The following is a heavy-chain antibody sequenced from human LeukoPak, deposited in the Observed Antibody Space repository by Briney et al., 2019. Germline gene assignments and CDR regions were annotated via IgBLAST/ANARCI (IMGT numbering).Heavy chain of an antibody. Sequence: ASVKVSCKASGYTFTSYYMHWVRQAPGQGLEWMGWINPNSGGTNYAQKFQGRVTMTRDTSISTAYMELSRLRSDDTAVYYCARGAHYHDSSQGYDYWGQGTLVTVSS. D-gene: IGHD3-22*01. CDR3: ARGAHYHDSSQGYDY. J-gene: IGHJ4*02. V-gene: IGHV1-2*02. CDR2: INPNSGGT. CDR1: GYTFTSYY.